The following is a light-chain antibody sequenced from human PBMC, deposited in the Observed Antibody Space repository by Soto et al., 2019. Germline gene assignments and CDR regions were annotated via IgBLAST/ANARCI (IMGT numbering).Light chain of an antibody. CDR1: SSNIGSNT. J-gene: IGLJ3*02. CDR3: AAWDDSLNGDWV. Sequence: QSVLTQPPSASGTPGQRVTISCSGSSSNIGSNTVSWYQQFPGTAPKLLIYGNTQRPSGVPDRFSASKSGTSASLAISGLQSEDEADYYCAAWDDSLNGDWVFGGGTKLTVL. CDR2: GNT. V-gene: IGLV1-44*01.